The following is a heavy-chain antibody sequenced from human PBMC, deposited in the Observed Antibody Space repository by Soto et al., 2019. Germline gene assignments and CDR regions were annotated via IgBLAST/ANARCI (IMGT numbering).Heavy chain of an antibody. Sequence: GGSLRLSCAASGFTFSSYAMSWVRQAPGKGLEWVSAISGSGGSTYYADSVKGRFTISRDNSKNTLYLQMNSLRAEDTAVYYCAKEGSVVPAAHDYYYYMDVWGKGTTVTVSS. J-gene: IGHJ6*03. CDR1: GFTFSSYA. CDR2: ISGSGGST. D-gene: IGHD2-2*01. CDR3: AKEGSVVPAAHDYYYYMDV. V-gene: IGHV3-23*01.